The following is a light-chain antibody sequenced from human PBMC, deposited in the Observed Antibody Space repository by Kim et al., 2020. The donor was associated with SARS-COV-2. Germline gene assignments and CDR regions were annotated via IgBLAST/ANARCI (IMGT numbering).Light chain of an antibody. V-gene: IGLV3-19*01. CDR1: SLRNYY. CDR2: GKN. CDR3: NSRDSSGVV. J-gene: IGLJ2*01. Sequence: SSELTQDPAVSVALGQTVRITCQGDSLRNYYASWYQQKPGQAPVLVFYGKNNRPSGIPERFSGSSSRNTASLTITATQAEDEADYYCNSRDSSGVVFGGGTRLTVL.